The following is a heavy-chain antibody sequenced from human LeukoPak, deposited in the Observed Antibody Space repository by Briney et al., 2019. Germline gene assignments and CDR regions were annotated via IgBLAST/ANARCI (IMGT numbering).Heavy chain of an antibody. CDR2: INHSGST. J-gene: IGHJ4*02. D-gene: IGHD2-8*01. V-gene: IGHV4-34*01. CDR3: ARGGCTNGVCYSYNY. Sequence: SETLSLTCAVYGGSFGGYYWSWIRQPPGKGLEWIGEINHSGSTNYNPSLKSRVTISVDTSKNQFSLKLSSVTAADTAVYYCARGGCTNGVCYSYNYWGQGTLVTVSS. CDR1: GGSFGGYY.